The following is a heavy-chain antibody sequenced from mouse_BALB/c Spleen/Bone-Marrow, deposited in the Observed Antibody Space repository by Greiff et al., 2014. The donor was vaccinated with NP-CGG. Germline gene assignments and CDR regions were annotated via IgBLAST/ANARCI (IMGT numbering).Heavy chain of an antibody. D-gene: IGHD2-1*01. CDR2: IYPGDGDT. Sequence: LVESGAELARPGASVKLPCKASGYTFTSYWMQWVKQRPGQGLEWIGAIYPGDGDTRYTQKFKGKATLTADKSSSTAYMQLSSLASEDSAVYYCARSGNYWYFDVWGAGTTVTVSS. CDR3: ARSGNYWYFDV. V-gene: IGHV1-87*01. J-gene: IGHJ1*01. CDR1: GYTFTSYW.